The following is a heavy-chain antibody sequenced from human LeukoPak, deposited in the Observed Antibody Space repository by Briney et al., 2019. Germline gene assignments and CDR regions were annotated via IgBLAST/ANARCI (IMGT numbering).Heavy chain of an antibody. CDR1: GFTSTIYA. D-gene: IGHD5-12*01. Sequence: GGSLRLSCAASGFTSTIYAMNWVRQAPGKGLEWVSVLIGSSGSTDYADSVKGRFTISRDKSKNTLFLQMNSLRAEDTAIYFCAKGAYDYIEMGYFDSWGQGTLVTVSS. CDR2: LIGSSGST. J-gene: IGHJ4*02. CDR3: AKGAYDYIEMGYFDS. V-gene: IGHV3-23*01.